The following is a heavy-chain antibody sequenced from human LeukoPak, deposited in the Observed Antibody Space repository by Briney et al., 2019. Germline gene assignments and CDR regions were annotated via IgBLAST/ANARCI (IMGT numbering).Heavy chain of an antibody. V-gene: IGHV4-61*01. J-gene: IGHJ5*02. D-gene: IGHD4-23*01. CDR2: IHYSGTT. CDR3: ARDPVYGGKGLGP. CDR1: GDSVRSGNYF. Sequence: SETLSLTCTVSGDSVRSGNYFWTWIRQPLGKGLEWIGNIHYSGTTNYSPSFKSRVTMSVDTSKNQFSLKLNSVTAADTAVYYCARDPVYGGKGLGPWGQGTLVTVSS.